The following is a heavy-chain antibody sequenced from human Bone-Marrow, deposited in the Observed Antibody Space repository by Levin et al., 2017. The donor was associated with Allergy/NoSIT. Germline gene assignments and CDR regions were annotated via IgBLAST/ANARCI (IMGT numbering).Heavy chain of an antibody. J-gene: IGHJ4*02. V-gene: IGHV1-46*01. CDR2: INPSGGST. CDR1: GYTFTSYY. Sequence: PVASVKVSCKASGYTFTSYYVHWVRQAPGQGLEWMGIINPSGGSTNYAQKFQGRVTMTRDTSTSTVYMELSSLRSEDTAVYYCARGRGSKVGATQPYFDYWGQGTLVTVSS. D-gene: IGHD1-26*01. CDR3: ARGRGSKVGATQPYFDY.